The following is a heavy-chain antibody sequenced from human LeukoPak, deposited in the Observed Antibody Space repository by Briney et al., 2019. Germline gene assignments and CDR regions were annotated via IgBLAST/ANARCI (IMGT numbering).Heavy chain of an antibody. Sequence: GGSLRLSCAASGFTFSSYAMSWVRQAPGKGLEWVSAISGSGGSTYSADSVKGRFTISRDNAKNSLYLQMNSLRAEDTAVYYCARDTRIQLWLLRFDYWGQGTLVTVSS. CDR3: ARDTRIQLWLLRFDY. D-gene: IGHD5-18*01. J-gene: IGHJ4*02. V-gene: IGHV3-23*01. CDR2: ISGSGGST. CDR1: GFTFSSYA.